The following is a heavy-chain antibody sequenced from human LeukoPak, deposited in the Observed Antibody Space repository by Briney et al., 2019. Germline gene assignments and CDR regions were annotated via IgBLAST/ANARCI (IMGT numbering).Heavy chain of an antibody. CDR1: GGSISSSSYY. CDR2: IYYSGST. V-gene: IGHV4-39*07. CDR3: ARDSRYPYWFDP. Sequence: SETLSLTCTVSGGSISSSSYYWGWIRPPPGKGLEWIGSIYYSGSTYYNPSLKSRVTISVDTSKNQFSLKLSSVTAADTAVYYCARDSRYPYWFDPWGQGTLVTVSS. J-gene: IGHJ5*02. D-gene: IGHD1-14*01.